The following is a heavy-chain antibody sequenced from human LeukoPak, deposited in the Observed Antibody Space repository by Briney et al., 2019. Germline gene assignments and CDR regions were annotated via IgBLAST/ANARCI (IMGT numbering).Heavy chain of an antibody. Sequence: GGSLRLSCAASGFTFSNYAMSWVRQAPGKGLEWVSALSNSGTSTYYADSVKGRFTISRDNSKTTLSLQMNSLRAEDTAVYYCAKDLDHDILTGYRNYYGMDVWGQGTTVTVSS. V-gene: IGHV3-23*01. CDR2: LSNSGTST. D-gene: IGHD3-9*01. CDR1: GFTFSNYA. J-gene: IGHJ6*02. CDR3: AKDLDHDILTGYRNYYGMDV.